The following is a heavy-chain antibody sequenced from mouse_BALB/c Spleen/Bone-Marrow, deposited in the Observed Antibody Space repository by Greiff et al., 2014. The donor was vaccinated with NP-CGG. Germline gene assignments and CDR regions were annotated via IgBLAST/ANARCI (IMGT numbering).Heavy chain of an antibody. CDR1: GFSLTSYG. V-gene: IGHV2-5*01. CDR3: AKNLRGNYVRAMDY. D-gene: IGHD2-1*01. CDR2: IWRGGST. J-gene: IGHJ4*01. Sequence: VQLQQSGPGLVQPSQSLSITCTVSGFSLTSYGVHWVRQSPGKGLEWLGVIWRGGSTDYNAAFMSRLSITKDNSKSQVFFKMNSLQADGTAIYYCAKNLRGNYVRAMDYWGQGTSVTVSS.